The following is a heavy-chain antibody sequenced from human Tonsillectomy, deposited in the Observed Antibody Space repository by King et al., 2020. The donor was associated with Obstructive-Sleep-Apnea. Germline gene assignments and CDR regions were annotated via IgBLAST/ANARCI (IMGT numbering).Heavy chain of an antibody. CDR3: AIRKSGKYYFYY. J-gene: IGHJ4*02. CDR1: GGSFSGYY. V-gene: IGHV4-34*01. Sequence: VQLQQWGAGLLKPSETLSLTCAVYGGSFSGYYWSWIRQPPGKGLEWIGEINHSGSTNSNPSLKSRVTISVDTSQNQFSLKLSSVTAADTAVYYCAIRKSGKYYFYYWGQGTLVTVSS. D-gene: IGHD4-23*01. CDR2: INHSGST.